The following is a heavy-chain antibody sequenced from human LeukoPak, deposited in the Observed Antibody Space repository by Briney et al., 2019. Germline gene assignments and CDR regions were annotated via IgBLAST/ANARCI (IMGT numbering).Heavy chain of an antibody. Sequence: GGSLRLSCAASGFTFGNSWVHWVRQAPGKWLVWVSLINADGSTATYADSVKGRFTISRDNARNTLSLQMNSLTIEDTAVYYCVVVVEPPDSDGFDVWGQGTMITVSS. J-gene: IGHJ3*01. CDR2: INADGSTA. V-gene: IGHV3-74*01. D-gene: IGHD1-14*01. CDR1: GFTFGNSW. CDR3: VVVVEPPDSDGFDV.